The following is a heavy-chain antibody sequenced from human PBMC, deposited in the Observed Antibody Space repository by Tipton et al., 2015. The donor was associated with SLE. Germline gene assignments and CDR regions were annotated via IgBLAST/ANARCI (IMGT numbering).Heavy chain of an antibody. CDR1: GGSISSSSYY. V-gene: IGHV4-39*07. J-gene: IGHJ3*02. D-gene: IGHD2-21*01. CDR3: AREVIANTNSDAFDI. Sequence: PGLVKPSETLSLTCTVSGGSISSSSYYWGWIRQPPGKGLEWIGSIYYSGSTYYNPSLQRRVTISVDTSKNQFSLKLSAVTAADTAVYYCAREVIANTNSDAFDIWGQGTMVTVSS. CDR2: IYYSGST.